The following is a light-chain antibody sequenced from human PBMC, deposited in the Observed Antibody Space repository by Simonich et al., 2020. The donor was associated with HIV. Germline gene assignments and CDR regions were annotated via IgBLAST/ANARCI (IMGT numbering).Light chain of an antibody. V-gene: IGKV3-20*01. CDR3: QQYDSFT. CDR1: QSVSSSY. Sequence: EIVLTQSPGTLSLSPGERATLSCRASQSVSSSYLAWYQQKPGQAPRLLIYGASSRATGIPDRFSGSGSGTEFTLTISSLQPDDFATYYCQQYDSFTFGPGTKVDIK. J-gene: IGKJ3*01. CDR2: GAS.